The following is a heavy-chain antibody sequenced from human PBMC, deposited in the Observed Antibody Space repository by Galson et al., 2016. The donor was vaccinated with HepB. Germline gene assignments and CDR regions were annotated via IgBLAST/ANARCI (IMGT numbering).Heavy chain of an antibody. J-gene: IGHJ5*02. CDR3: ARQQVGNNWFDP. Sequence: LSLTCTVSGVSISSGGYYWSWIRQHPGKGLEWIGYIYYSGSTYYNPSLKSRVTISVDTSKNQFSLKVSSVTAADTAVYYCARQQVGNNWFDPWGQGALVTVSS. CDR2: IYYSGST. V-gene: IGHV4-31*03. D-gene: IGHD1-14*01. CDR1: GVSISSGGYY.